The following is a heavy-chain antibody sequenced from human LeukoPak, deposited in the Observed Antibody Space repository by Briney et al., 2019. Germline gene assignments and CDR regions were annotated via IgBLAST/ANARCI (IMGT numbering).Heavy chain of an antibody. V-gene: IGHV4-4*07. CDR1: GGSISSYY. J-gene: IGHJ6*04. CDR2: IYTSGST. Sequence: SETLSLTCTVSGGSISSYYWSWIRQPAGKGLEWIGRIYTSGSTNYNSSLNSRVTISVDTSKNQLSLNVNSVTAGAPHVYYRARSGSRLVLDVWGKGTTVTVSS. CDR3: ARSGSRLVLDV. D-gene: IGHD1-26*01.